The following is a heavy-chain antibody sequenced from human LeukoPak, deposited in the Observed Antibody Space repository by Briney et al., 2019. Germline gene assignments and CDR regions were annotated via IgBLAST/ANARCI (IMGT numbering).Heavy chain of an antibody. D-gene: IGHD2-15*01. J-gene: IGHJ4*02. V-gene: IGHV3-23*01. CDR2: IGTLGDIA. Sequence: PGGSLRLSCAASGFTFRSYAMTWVRQAPGKGLEWVSAIGTLGDIAYYADSVRGPFTISRDNSKNTLYLQMTSLRAEDTAIYYCAKNASGGLDYWGQGTLVTVSS. CDR1: GFTFRSYA. CDR3: AKNASGGLDY.